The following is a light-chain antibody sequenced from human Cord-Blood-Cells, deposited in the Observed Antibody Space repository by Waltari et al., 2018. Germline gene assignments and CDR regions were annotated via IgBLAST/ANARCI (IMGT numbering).Light chain of an antibody. CDR1: QSVSSY. J-gene: IGKJ3*01. CDR2: DAS. CDR3: QQYYSTRFT. V-gene: IGKV3-11*01. Sequence: EIVLTQSPATLSLSPGERATLSCRASQSVSSYLAWYQQKPGQAPRLLIYDASNRATGIPARFSGSGSGTDFTLTISSLEPEDFAVYYCQQYYSTRFTFGPGTKVDIK.